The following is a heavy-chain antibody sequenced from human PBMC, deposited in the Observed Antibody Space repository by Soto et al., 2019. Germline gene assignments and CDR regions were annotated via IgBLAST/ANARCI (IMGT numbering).Heavy chain of an antibody. Sequence: EVQLVQSGAEVKKTGATVKISCKISGYTFSDYYMHWVQQAPGKGLEGMGLVDPEDGETVYAEKSQGRVTITADTSTDTASMELSSLTSEDTAMYYCAFLGYEYYNRPALASWGQGTLVTVSS. CDR3: AFLGYEYYNRPALAS. D-gene: IGHD3-10*01. V-gene: IGHV1-69-2*01. J-gene: IGHJ5*02. CDR1: GYTFSDYY. CDR2: VDPEDGET.